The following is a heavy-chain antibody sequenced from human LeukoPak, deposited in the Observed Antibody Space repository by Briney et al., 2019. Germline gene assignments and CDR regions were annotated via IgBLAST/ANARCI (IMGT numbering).Heavy chain of an antibody. CDR3: AREFSRIQPGINDY. J-gene: IGHJ4*02. CDR2: INPNSGGT. CDR1: GYTFTGYY. Sequence: ASVKVSCKASGYTFTGYYMHWVRQAPGQGLEWMGWINPNSGGTNYAQKFQGRVTMTRDTSISTAYMELSRLRSDDTAVYYCAREFSRIQPGINDYWGQGTLVTVSS. D-gene: IGHD2-15*01. V-gene: IGHV1-2*02.